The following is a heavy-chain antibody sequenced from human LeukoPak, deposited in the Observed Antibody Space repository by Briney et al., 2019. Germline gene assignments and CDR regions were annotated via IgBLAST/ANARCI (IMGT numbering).Heavy chain of an antibody. CDR2: IYYSGST. CDR1: GGSISSSSYY. V-gene: IGHV4-39*07. D-gene: IGHD3-22*01. Sequence: SETLSLTCTVSGGSISSSSYYWGWIRQPPGKGLEWIGSIYYSGSTYYNPSLKSRVTISVDTSKNQFSLKLSSVTAADTAVYYCARDPSNYYDKGGIDPWGQGTPVIVSS. J-gene: IGHJ5*02. CDR3: ARDPSNYYDKGGIDP.